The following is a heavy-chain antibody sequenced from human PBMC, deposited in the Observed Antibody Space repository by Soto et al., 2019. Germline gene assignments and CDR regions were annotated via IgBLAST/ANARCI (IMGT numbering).Heavy chain of an antibody. D-gene: IGHD3-9*01. CDR2: IYYSGST. CDR3: ARGLKGYVLRYFDWTYNWFDP. J-gene: IGHJ5*02. CDR1: GGSISSGGYY. Sequence: QVQLQESGPGLVKPSQTLSLTCTVSGGSISSGGYYWSWIRQHPGKGLEWIGYIYYSGSTYYNPSLKSRVTISVGTSKKQFSLKLSSVTAADTAVYYCARGLKGYVLRYFDWTYNWFDPWGQGTLVTVSS. V-gene: IGHV4-31*03.